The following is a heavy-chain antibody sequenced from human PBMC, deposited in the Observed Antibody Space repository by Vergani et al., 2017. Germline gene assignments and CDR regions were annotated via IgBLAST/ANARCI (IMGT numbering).Heavy chain of an antibody. J-gene: IGHJ4*02. Sequence: QVQLVESGGGVVQPGRSLRLSCAASGFTFSSYGMHWVRQAPGKGLEWVAVIWYDGSNKYYADSVKGRFTISRDNSKNTLYLQMNSLRAEDTAVYYCARDLRKGVFDYWGQGTLVTVSS. CDR3: ARDLRKGVFDY. V-gene: IGHV3-33*08. CDR1: GFTFSSYG. D-gene: IGHD1-14*01. CDR2: IWYDGSNK.